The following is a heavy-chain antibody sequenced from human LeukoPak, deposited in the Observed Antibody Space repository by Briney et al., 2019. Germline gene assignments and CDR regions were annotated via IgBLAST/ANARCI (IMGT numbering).Heavy chain of an antibody. CDR1: GFTSSSYS. D-gene: IGHD6-13*01. J-gene: IGHJ4*02. CDR2: ISYDGSTK. V-gene: IGHV3-30*18. Sequence: GGSLRLSCAASGFTSSSYSMHWVRQAPGKGLEWVALISYDGSTKYYLDSVKGRFTISRDTSKNTLFLQMNSPRAEDTAVYYCAKFKAWKIAAAGDWGQGTLVTVSS. CDR3: AKFKAWKIAAAGD.